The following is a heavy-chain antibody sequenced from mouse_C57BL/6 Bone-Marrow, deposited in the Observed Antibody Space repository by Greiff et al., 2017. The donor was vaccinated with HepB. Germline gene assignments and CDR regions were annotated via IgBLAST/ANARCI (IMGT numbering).Heavy chain of an antibody. CDR3: TRDYYYGSNWYFDV. Sequence: EVNVVESGEGLVKPGGSLKLSCAASGFTFSSYAMSWVRQTPEKRLEWVAYISSGGDYIYYADTVKGRFTISRDNARNTLYLQMSSLKSEDTAMYYCTRDYYYGSNWYFDVWGTGTTVTVSS. V-gene: IGHV5-9-1*02. CDR1: GFTFSSYA. CDR2: ISSGGDYI. D-gene: IGHD1-1*01. J-gene: IGHJ1*03.